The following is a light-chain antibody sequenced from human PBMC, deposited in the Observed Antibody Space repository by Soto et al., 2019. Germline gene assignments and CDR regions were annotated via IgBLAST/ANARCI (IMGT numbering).Light chain of an antibody. V-gene: IGLV2-8*01. Sequence: QSVLTQPRSVSGSPGQSVTISCTGTSSDVGGYNYVSWYQQHPGKAPKLMISEVSKRPSGVPDRFSGSKSGNTASLTVSGLQAEDEADYYCSSYAGSNNVVFGGGTKVTVL. CDR3: SSYAGSNNVV. CDR1: SSDVGGYNY. J-gene: IGLJ2*01. CDR2: EVS.